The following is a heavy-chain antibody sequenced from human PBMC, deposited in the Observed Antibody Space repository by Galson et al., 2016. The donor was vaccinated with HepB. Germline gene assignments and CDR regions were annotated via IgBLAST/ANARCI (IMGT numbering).Heavy chain of an antibody. CDR2: ITAGSTST. D-gene: IGHD3-22*01. CDR1: GFTFRSHA. V-gene: IGHV3-23*01. Sequence: SLRLSCAASGFTFRSHAMSRVRQAPGRGLEWVSSITAGSTSTFYADSVKGRFTMSRDNSKNTLYLQMNSLRAEDTAIYYCARDPASFYYDSRFHPHVYWGQGTLVTVSS. J-gene: IGHJ4*02. CDR3: ARDPASFYYDSRFHPHVY.